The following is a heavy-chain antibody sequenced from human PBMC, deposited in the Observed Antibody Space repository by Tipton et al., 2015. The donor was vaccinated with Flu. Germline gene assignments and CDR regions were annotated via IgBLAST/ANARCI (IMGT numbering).Heavy chain of an antibody. J-gene: IGHJ4*02. Sequence: LSCAASGFTFSSYAMSWVRQAPGKGLEWVSGITDSGGSTHYADSVKGRFTISRDNSKNTLYLQMNSLRAEDTAVYYCVKDTGWWFDYWGQGTLVTVST. V-gene: IGHV3-23*01. CDR2: ITDSGGST. D-gene: IGHD2-8*02. CDR3: VKDTGWWFDY. CDR1: GFTFSSYA.